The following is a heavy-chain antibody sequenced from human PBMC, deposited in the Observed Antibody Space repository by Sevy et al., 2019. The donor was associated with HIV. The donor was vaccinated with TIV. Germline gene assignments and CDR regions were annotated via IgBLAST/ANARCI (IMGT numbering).Heavy chain of an antibody. CDR1: GGSITSLY. CDR2: IYYNGHI. J-gene: IGHJ4*02. CDR3: AGENAWGRGYS. D-gene: IGHD1-26*01. Sequence: SETLSLTCTVSGGSITSLYWNWIRQPPGKGLEWIANIYYNGHINYNPSLKSRVTLSLDTSKNQFFLGLSSVTVADTAMYYCAGENAWGRGYSWGQRTLVTVSS. V-gene: IGHV4-59*08.